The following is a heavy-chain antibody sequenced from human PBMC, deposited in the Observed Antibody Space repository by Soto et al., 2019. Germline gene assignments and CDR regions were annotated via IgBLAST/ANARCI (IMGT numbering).Heavy chain of an antibody. CDR1: GFSLSTSGVG. CDR2: IYWDDDK. J-gene: IGHJ4*02. Sequence: SGPTLVNPTQTLTLTCTFSGFSLSTSGVGVGWIRQPPGKALEWLALIYWDDDKRYSPSLKSRLTITKDTSKNQVVLTMTNMDPVDTATYYCAHRRGTLALGYLYYFDYWGQGTLVTVSS. V-gene: IGHV2-5*02. D-gene: IGHD7-27*01. CDR3: AHRRGTLALGYLYYFDY.